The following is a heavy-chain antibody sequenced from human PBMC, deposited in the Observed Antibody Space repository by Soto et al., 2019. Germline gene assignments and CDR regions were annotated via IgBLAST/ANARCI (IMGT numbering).Heavy chain of an antibody. J-gene: IGHJ4*02. CDR2: VYHSGSS. Sequence: QVQLQESGPGLVKPSGTLSLTCAVSGGSISTSNWWSWVRQPPRKGLVWIGEVYHSGSSNYNPSSKSPVAMAGDKSNTQFSLKLNSVTAAATALYYCARTSTSGTPFDHWGQGSLVTVSS. CDR1: GGSISTSNW. D-gene: IGHD1-1*01. CDR3: ARTSTSGTPFDH. V-gene: IGHV4-4*02.